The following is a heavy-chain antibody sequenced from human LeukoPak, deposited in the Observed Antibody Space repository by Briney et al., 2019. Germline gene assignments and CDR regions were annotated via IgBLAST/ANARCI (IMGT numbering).Heavy chain of an antibody. V-gene: IGHV4-34*01. CDR3: ATYYDSSGYYSGN. CDR1: GGSFSGYY. CDR2: INHSGST. D-gene: IGHD3-22*01. J-gene: IGHJ4*02. Sequence: KSSETLSLTCAVYGGSFSGYYWSWIRQPPGKGLEWIGEINHSGSTNYNPSLKSRVTISVDTSKNQFSLKLSSVTAADTAVYYCATYYDSSGYYSGNWGQGTLVTVSS.